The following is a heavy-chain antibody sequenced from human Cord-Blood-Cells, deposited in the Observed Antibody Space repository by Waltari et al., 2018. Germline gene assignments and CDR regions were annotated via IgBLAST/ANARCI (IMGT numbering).Heavy chain of an antibody. CDR2: INHSGST. Sequence: QVQLQQWGAGLLKPSETLSLTCAVYGGSFSGYYWSWIRQPPGKGLEGIGEINHSGSTNYNPALKRRVTISVDTSKNQFSLKLSSVTAADTAVYYCARRGDCGGDCYHFDYWGQGTLVTVSS. D-gene: IGHD2-21*02. CDR3: ARRGDCGGDCYHFDY. CDR1: GGSFSGYY. V-gene: IGHV4-34*01. J-gene: IGHJ4*02.